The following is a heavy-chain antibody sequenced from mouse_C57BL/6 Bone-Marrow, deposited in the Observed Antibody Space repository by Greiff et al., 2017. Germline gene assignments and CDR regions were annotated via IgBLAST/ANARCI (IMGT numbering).Heavy chain of an antibody. CDR3: ARQLTAY. D-gene: IGHD3-2*02. Sequence: VQLQQSGAELARPGASVKLSCKASGYTFTSYGISWVKQRNGQGLEWIGEIYPRSGNTYYNEKFKGKGTRTADKSSSTAYMELRSLTSEDSAVYFCARQLTAYWGQGTLVTVSA. J-gene: IGHJ3*01. CDR2: IYPRSGNT. V-gene: IGHV1-81*01. CDR1: GYTFTSYG.